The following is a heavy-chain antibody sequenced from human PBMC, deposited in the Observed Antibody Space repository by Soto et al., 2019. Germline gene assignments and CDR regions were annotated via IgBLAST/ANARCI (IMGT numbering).Heavy chain of an antibody. CDR3: AARIAVAAGAVDY. V-gene: IGHV3-48*01. CDR1: GFTFSSYS. J-gene: IGHJ4*02. CDR2: ISSSSSTI. Sequence: PGGSLRLSCAASGFTFSSYSMNWVRQAQGKGLEWVSYISSSSSTIYYADSVKGRFTISRVNAKNSLYLQMNSLRAEDTAVYYCAARIAVAAGAVDYWGQGSLVTVSS. D-gene: IGHD6-19*01.